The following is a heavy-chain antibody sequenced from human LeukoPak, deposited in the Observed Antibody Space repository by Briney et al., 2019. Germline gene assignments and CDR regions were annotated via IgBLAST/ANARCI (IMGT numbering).Heavy chain of an antibody. V-gene: IGHV4-59*01. D-gene: IGHD3-10*01. J-gene: IGHJ4*02. Sequence: SETLSLTCTVSGGSISSYSWSWIRQPPGEGLEWFVYIYYSGNTNYNPSLKSRVTISVDTSKNQFSLELSSVTAADTAVYYCASGSGSGSYYPFDYWGQGTLVTVSS. CDR2: IYYSGNT. CDR1: GGSISSYS. CDR3: ASGSGSGSYYPFDY.